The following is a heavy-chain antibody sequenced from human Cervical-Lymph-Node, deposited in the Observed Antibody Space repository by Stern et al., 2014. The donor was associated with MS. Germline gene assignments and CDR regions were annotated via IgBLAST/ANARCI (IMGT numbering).Heavy chain of an antibody. D-gene: IGHD6-13*01. CDR2: INHSGST. J-gene: IGHJ5*02. CDR1: GGSFSDFY. V-gene: IGHV4-34*01. Sequence: QVQLQQWGAGPVKPSETLSLTCAVYGGSFSDFYWTWIRQPPGKALEWIGEINHSGSTNYNPSLRSRFTIFVDTARNEFSLRLRSVTAADTAVYYCASAAYSSSQVSWFDRWGQGTLVTVSS. CDR3: ASAAYSSSQVSWFDR.